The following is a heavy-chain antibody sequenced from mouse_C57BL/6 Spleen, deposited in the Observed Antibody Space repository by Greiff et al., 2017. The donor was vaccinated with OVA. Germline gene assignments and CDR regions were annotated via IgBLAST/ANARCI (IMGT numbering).Heavy chain of an antibody. V-gene: IGHV3-6*01. CDR3: ARGFYGSSSWYFDV. D-gene: IGHD1-1*01. CDR2: ISYDGSN. Sequence: DVQLQESGPGLVKPSQSLSLTCSVTGYSITSGYYWNWIRQFPGNKLEWMGYISYDGSNNYNPSLKNRISITRDTSKNQFFLKLNSVTTEGTATYYCARGFYGSSSWYFDVWGTGTTVTVSS. CDR1: GYSITSGYY. J-gene: IGHJ1*03.